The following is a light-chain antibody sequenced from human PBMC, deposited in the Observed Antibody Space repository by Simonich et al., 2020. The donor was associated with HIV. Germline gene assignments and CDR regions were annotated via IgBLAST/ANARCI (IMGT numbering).Light chain of an antibody. V-gene: IGKV1-5*03. CDR2: KAS. J-gene: IGKJ2*01. Sequence: DIQMTQSPSTLSASVGERVTITFRASQRINNWLAWYQQKPGKAPKLLIYKASSLESGVPSRFSGSGSGTKFTLTISCLQSEDFATYSCQQSYSTPYTFGQGTKLEIK. CDR3: QQSYSTPYT. CDR1: QRINNW.